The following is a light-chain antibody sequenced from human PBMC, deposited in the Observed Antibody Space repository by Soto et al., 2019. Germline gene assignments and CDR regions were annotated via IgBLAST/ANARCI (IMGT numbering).Light chain of an antibody. CDR1: NSDVGAYNY. V-gene: IGLV2-11*01. Sequence: QSVLTQPRSVSGSPGQSVTTSCTGTNSDVGAYNYVSWYQQHPGKVPKLMLYDVSRRPSGVPDRFSGSKSGTSASLAISGLQSEDEADYYCAAWDDDLHVWLFGGGTQLTVL. CDR2: DVS. J-gene: IGLJ3*02. CDR3: AAWDDDLHVWL.